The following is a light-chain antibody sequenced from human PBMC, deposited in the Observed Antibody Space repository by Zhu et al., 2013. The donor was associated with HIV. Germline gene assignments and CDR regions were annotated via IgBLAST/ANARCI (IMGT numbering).Light chain of an antibody. J-gene: IGKJ1*01. CDR3: QQYNSWSPT. CDR1: QSVSSN. CDR2: DAS. V-gene: IGKV3-15*01. Sequence: EIVMTQSPATLSVSPGERATLSCRASQSVSSNLAWYQQKPGQAPRLLLYDASTRATGIPARVSGSGSGTEFTLTISGLQSEDSAVYYCQQYNSWSPTFGQGTKVEI.